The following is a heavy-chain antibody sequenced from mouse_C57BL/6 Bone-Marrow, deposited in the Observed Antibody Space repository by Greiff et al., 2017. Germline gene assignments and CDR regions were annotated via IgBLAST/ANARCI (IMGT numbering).Heavy chain of an antibody. J-gene: IGHJ3*01. V-gene: IGHV1-82*01. CDR1: GYAFSSSW. Sequence: QVQLQQSGPELVKPGASVKISCKASGYAFSSSWMNWVKQRPGKGLEWIGRIYPGDGDTNYNGKFKGKATLTADKSSSTAYMQHSSLTSEDSAVXSCAKLGPWFADWGTGTLVTVSA. D-gene: IGHD4-1*01. CDR2: IYPGDGDT. CDR3: AKLGPWFAD.